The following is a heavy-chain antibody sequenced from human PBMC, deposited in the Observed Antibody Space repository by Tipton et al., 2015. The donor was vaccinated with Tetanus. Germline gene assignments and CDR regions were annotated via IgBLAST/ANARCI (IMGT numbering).Heavy chain of an antibody. CDR2: IYYSGRT. D-gene: IGHD3-16*02. J-gene: IGHJ4*02. Sequence: TLSLTCTVSGDSISSGGYYWSWIRQHPGKGLEWIGYIYYSGRTYYNPSLKSRVTISVDTSKNQFSLKLSSVTAAETAVYYCARGSGELSFARAGFDSWGQGSLVTVSS. CDR3: ARGSGELSFARAGFDS. V-gene: IGHV4-31*03. CDR1: GDSISSGGYY.